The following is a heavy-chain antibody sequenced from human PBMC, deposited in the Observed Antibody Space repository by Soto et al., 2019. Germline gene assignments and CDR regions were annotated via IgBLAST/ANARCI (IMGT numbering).Heavy chain of an antibody. V-gene: IGHV2-5*02. CDR1: GFSLSTSGVG. CDR3: AHRSTVNLNSYFDL. Sequence: QITLKESGRTLVKPTQTLTLTCTFSGFSLSTSGVGVGWIRQPPGKALEWLALIYWDDEKHYSPSLQSRLTITKDTSKNQVVLRMTNMDPVDTATYCFAHRSTVNLNSYFDLWGRGTPVTVSS. J-gene: IGHJ2*01. D-gene: IGHD4-17*01. CDR2: IYWDDEK.